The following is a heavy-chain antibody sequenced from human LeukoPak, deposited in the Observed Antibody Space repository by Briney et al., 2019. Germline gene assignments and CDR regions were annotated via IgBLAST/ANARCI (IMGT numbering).Heavy chain of an antibody. CDR2: ISWNSGSV. CDR1: GFTFDNFA. D-gene: IGHD5-24*01. V-gene: IGHV3-9*01. J-gene: IGHJ4*02. CDR3: AKGGDGKIPFDN. Sequence: GGSLRLSCTASGFTFDNFAMHWVRQAPGKGLEWVSGISWNSGSVAYADSVKGRFTISRDDSENTLFLQMNSLKTEDSALYFCAKGGDGKIPFDNWGQGILVTVSS.